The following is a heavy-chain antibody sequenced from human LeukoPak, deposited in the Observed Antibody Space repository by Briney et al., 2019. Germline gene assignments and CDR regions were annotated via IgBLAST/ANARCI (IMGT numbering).Heavy chain of an antibody. CDR3: ARDSSSWTINLFDY. D-gene: IGHD6-13*01. Sequence: ASVKVSCKASGYTFTSYAMHWVRQAPGQRLEWMGWINAGNGNTKYSQKFQGRVTITRDTSASTAYMELSSLRSEDTAVYYCARDSSSWTINLFDYWGQGTLVTVSS. CDR1: GYTFTSYA. V-gene: IGHV1-3*01. CDR2: INAGNGNT. J-gene: IGHJ4*02.